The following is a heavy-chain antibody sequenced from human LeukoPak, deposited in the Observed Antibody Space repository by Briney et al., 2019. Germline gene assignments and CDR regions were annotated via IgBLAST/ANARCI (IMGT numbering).Heavy chain of an antibody. CDR3: ARARGFGPNHYFDY. J-gene: IGHJ4*02. D-gene: IGHD3-10*01. CDR2: IYHSGST. Sequence: PSETLSLTCTVSGYSISSGYYWGWIRQPPGKGLEWIGSIYHSGSTYYNPSLKSRVTISVDTSKNQFSLKLSSVTAADTAVYYCARARGFGPNHYFDYWGQGTLVTVSS. CDR1: GYSISSGYY. V-gene: IGHV4-38-2*02.